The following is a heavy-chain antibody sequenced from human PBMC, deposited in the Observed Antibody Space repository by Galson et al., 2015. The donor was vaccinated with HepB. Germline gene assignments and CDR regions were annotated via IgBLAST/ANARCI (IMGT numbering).Heavy chain of an antibody. Sequence: SLRLSCATSGFTFSSYWMSWVRQAPGKGLEWVANIDQDGGTKTYVDSVKGRFTISRDNAKNLLYLQMYSLRAEDTALYFCATDAYSGTPNYWGQGTLVTVSS. J-gene: IGHJ4*02. CDR3: ATDAYSGTPNY. CDR1: GFTFSSYW. D-gene: IGHD1-26*01. CDR2: IDQDGGTK. V-gene: IGHV3-7*01.